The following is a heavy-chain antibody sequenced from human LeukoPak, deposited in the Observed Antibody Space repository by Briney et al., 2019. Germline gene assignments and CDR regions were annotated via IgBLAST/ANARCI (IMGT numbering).Heavy chain of an antibody. V-gene: IGHV4-38-2*01. Sequence: SETLSLTCAVSGYSISSGYYWGWIRQPPGKGLEWIGSIYHSGSTYYNPSLKSRVTISVDTSKNQFSLKLSSVTAADTAVYYCASPGVVVATYSEYWGQGTLVTVSS. CDR3: ASPGVVVATYSEY. D-gene: IGHD2-15*01. CDR2: IYHSGST. CDR1: GYSISSGYY. J-gene: IGHJ4*02.